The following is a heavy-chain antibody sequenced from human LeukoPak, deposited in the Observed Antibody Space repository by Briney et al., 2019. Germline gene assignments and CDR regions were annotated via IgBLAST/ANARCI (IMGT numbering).Heavy chain of an antibody. V-gene: IGHV1-69*04. J-gene: IGHJ3*02. D-gene: IGHD3-22*01. CDR2: IITILGTA. CDR1: GGTFSSYA. Sequence: SVKLSCKASGGTFSSYAISWVRQAPGQGLEWMGRIITILGTANYAQKFQGRVTITADKSTSTAYMELSSLRSEDTAVYYCARASRPLSYYYDSSGPDHAFDIWGQGTMVTVSS. CDR3: ARASRPLSYYYDSSGPDHAFDI.